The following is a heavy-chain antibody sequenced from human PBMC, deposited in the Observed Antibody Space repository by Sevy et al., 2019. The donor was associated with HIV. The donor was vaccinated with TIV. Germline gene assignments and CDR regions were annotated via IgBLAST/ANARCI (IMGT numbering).Heavy chain of an antibody. J-gene: IGHJ4*02. CDR1: GFTFSNAW. V-gene: IGHV3-15*01. CDR3: TTDYGWYYDSSGYYPNTRDFDY. CDR2: IKSKTDGGTT. D-gene: IGHD3-22*01. Sequence: GGSLRLSCAASGFTFSNAWMSWVRQAPGKGLEWVGRIKSKTDGGTTDYAAPVKGRFTISRDDSKNTLYLQMNSLKTSDTVVYYCTTDYGWYYDSSGYYPNTRDFDYWGQGTLVTVSS.